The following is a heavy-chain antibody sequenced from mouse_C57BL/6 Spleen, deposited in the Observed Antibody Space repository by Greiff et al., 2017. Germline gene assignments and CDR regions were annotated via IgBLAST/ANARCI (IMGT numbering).Heavy chain of an antibody. CDR2: ISSGSSTI. V-gene: IGHV5-17*01. CDR1: GFTFRDYG. D-gene: IGHD1-1*01. J-gene: IGHJ1*03. CDR3: ARRDGSSHWYFDV. Sequence: EVKLMESGGGLVKPGGSLKLSCAASGFTFRDYGMHWVRQAPEKGLEWVAYISSGSSTIYYADTVKGRFTISRDNAKNTLFLQMTSLRSEDTAMYYCARRDGSSHWYFDVWGTGTTVTVSS.